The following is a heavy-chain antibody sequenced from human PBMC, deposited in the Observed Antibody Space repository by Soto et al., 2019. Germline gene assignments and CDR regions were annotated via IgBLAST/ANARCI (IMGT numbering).Heavy chain of an antibody. Sequence: QVPLVQSGAEVKKPGASVKVSCKASGYTFTSYAMHWVLQAPGQRLEWMGWINAGNGNTKNSQKFQGRVTITRDTSASTAYMELSSLRSEDTAVYYCARDQRVVVPAAMRYNWFDPWCQGTLVTVSS. CDR1: GYTFTSYA. D-gene: IGHD2-2*01. CDR3: ARDQRVVVPAAMRYNWFDP. CDR2: INAGNGNT. J-gene: IGHJ5*02. V-gene: IGHV1-3*01.